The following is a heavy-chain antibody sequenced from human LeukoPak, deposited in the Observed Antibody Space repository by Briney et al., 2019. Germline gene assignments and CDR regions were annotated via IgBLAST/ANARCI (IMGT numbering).Heavy chain of an antibody. CDR1: GYTFTSYG. CDR3: ARGGGGHCSSTSCPTPDY. CDR2: ISAYNGNT. V-gene: IGHV1-18*04. J-gene: IGHJ4*02. D-gene: IGHD2-2*01. Sequence: ASVKVSCKASGYTFTSYGISWVRQAPGQGLEWMGWISAYNGNTNYAQKLQGRVTMTTDTSTSTAYMELRSLGSDDTAVYYSARGGGGHCSSTSCPTPDYWGQGTLVTVSS.